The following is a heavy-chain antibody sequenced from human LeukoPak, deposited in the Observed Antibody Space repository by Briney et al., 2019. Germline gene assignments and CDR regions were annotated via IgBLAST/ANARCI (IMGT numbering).Heavy chain of an antibody. Sequence: SETLSLTCTVSGASISSYYWSWIRQPPGKGLEWIGYIFYSGSTNYNPSLKSRVTILVDTSKNQFSLKVRSVTAADTAVYYCARFVAGETWHFDLWGRGTLVAVSS. CDR2: IFYSGST. J-gene: IGHJ2*01. CDR3: ARFVAGETWHFDL. V-gene: IGHV4-59*08. D-gene: IGHD2-15*01. CDR1: GASISSYY.